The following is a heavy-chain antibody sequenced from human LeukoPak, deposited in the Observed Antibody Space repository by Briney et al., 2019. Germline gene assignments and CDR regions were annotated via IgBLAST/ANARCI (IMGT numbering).Heavy chain of an antibody. V-gene: IGHV3-30*02. CDR2: IRYDGSNK. CDR3: AKDHSSSWYYYYYYMDV. J-gene: IGHJ6*03. CDR1: GFTFSSYG. Sequence: GGSLRLSCAASGFTFSSYGMHWVRQAPGKGLEWVAFIRYDGSNKYYADSVKGRFTISRDNSKNTLYLQMNSLRAEDTAVYYCAKDHSSSWYYYYYYMDVWGKGTTVTISS. D-gene: IGHD6-13*01.